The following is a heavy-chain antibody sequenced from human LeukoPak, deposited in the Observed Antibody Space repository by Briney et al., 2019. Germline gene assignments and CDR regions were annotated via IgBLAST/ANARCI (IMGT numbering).Heavy chain of an antibody. Sequence: PGGSLRLSCAASGFTFSSYGMSWVRQAPGKGLEWVSTISDSGGSTYYADSVKGRFTIYRDNSKNTLNLQMNSLRVEDTVVYYCAKSQQQLKPDYDYWGQGTLVTVSS. CDR1: GFTFSSYG. V-gene: IGHV3-23*01. CDR3: AKSQQQLKPDYDY. D-gene: IGHD6-13*01. CDR2: ISDSGGST. J-gene: IGHJ4*02.